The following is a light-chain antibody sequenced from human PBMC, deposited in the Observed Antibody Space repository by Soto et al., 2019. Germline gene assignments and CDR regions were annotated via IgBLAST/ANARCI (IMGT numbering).Light chain of an antibody. CDR3: SSYTSSSTYV. CDR1: SSDVGGYDY. J-gene: IGLJ1*01. CDR2: DVS. V-gene: IGLV2-14*01. Sequence: QSVLTRPASVSGSPGQSITISCTGTSSDVGGYDYVSWYQQHPGKAPKLMIYDVSNRPSGVSNRFSGSKSGNTASLTISGLQAEDEADYYCSSYTSSSTYVFGTGTNVTVL.